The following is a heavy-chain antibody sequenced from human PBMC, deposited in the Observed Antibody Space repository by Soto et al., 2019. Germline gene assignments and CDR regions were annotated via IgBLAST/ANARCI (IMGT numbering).Heavy chain of an antibody. D-gene: IGHD2-2*01. V-gene: IGHV3-30-3*01. J-gene: IGHJ4*02. CDR1: GFTFSSYA. Sequence: VGSLRLSCAASGFTFSSYAMNWVRQAPGKGLEWVALISHDGINKYYADSVRGRFTISRDSSTNTLYLQMNSLRAADTAVYYCGRCTSTSCHLGSDYWGQGTLVTVSS. CDR3: GRCTSTSCHLGSDY. CDR2: ISHDGINK.